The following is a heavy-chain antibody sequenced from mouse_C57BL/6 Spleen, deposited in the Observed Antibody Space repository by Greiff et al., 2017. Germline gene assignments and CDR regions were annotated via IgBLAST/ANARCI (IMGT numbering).Heavy chain of an antibody. CDR3: ARWWEQSYAMDY. CDR1: GYTFTSYW. J-gene: IGHJ4*01. CDR2: INPSSGYT. D-gene: IGHD1-1*02. Sequence: VQLQQSGAELVKPGASVTLSCKASGYTFTSYWLHWVKQRPGQGLEWIGYINPSSGYTKYNQKFKDKATLTADKSSSTAYMQLSSLTYEDSAVYYCARWWEQSYAMDYWGQGTSVTVSS. V-gene: IGHV1-7*01.